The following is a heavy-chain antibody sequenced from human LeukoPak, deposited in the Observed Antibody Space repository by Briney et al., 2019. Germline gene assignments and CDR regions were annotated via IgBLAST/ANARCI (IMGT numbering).Heavy chain of an antibody. Sequence: ASVKVSCKASGYTFTSYGISWVRQAPGQGLEWMGWISAYNGNTNYAQKLQGRVTMTTDTSTSTAYMELRSLRSDDTAVYYCAREAMVRESHGYYYGMDVWGQGTTVTVSS. V-gene: IGHV1-18*01. D-gene: IGHD3-10*01. CDR3: AREAMVRESHGYYYGMDV. J-gene: IGHJ6*02. CDR2: ISAYNGNT. CDR1: GYTFTSYG.